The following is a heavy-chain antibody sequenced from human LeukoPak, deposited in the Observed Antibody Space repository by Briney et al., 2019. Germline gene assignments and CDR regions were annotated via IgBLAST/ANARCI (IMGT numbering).Heavy chain of an antibody. CDR2: ISNNGGYT. J-gene: IGHJ4*02. CDR1: GFTFSSSA. Sequence: GGSLRLSCAASGFTFSSSAMSWVRQAPGKGLEWVSAISNNGGYTYYADSVQGRFTISRDNSKSTLCLQMNSLRAEDTAVYYCAKQLGYCSDGSCYFPYWGQGTPVTVSS. V-gene: IGHV3-23*01. CDR3: AKQLGYCSDGSCYFPY. D-gene: IGHD2-15*01.